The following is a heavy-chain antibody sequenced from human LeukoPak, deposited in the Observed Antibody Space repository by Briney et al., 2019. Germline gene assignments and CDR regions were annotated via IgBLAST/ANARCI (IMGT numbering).Heavy chain of an antibody. V-gene: IGHV3-74*01. CDR3: TRGGTTLDY. CDR2: INTDGSNT. Sequence: GGSLRLSCAASGFTFSSYWTHWVRQAPGKGLVWVSRINTDGSNTAYADSVKGRFTISRDNAKNTLYLQMNSLRAEDTAVYYCTRGGTTLDYWGQGTLVTVSS. J-gene: IGHJ4*02. CDR1: GFTFSSYW. D-gene: IGHD1-7*01.